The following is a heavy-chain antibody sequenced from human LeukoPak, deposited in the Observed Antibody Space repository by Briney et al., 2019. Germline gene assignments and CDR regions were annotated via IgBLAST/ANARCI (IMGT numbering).Heavy chain of an antibody. J-gene: IGHJ3*02. CDR2: IYYSGST. Sequence: SETLSLTCTVSGGSISSYYLSWIRQPPGKGLEWIGYIYYSGSTNYNPSLKSRVTISVDTSKNQFSLKLSSVTAADTAVYYCARGLRPDAFDIWGQGTMVTVSS. D-gene: IGHD3-16*01. CDR3: ARGLRPDAFDI. CDR1: GGSISSYY. V-gene: IGHV4-59*01.